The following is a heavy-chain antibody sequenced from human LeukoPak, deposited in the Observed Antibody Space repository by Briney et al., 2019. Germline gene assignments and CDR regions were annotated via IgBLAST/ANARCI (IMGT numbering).Heavy chain of an antibody. V-gene: IGHV1-3*01. CDR1: GYTFTSYA. CDR3: ARAWGVVAQYQLGY. CDR2: INAGNGNT. D-gene: IGHD3-22*01. Sequence: ASVKVSCKASGYTFTSYAKHWVRQAPGQRLEWMGWINAGNGNTKYSQKFQGRVTITRDTSASTAYMELSNLRSEDTAVYYCARAWGVVAQYQLGYWGQGTLVTVSS. J-gene: IGHJ4*02.